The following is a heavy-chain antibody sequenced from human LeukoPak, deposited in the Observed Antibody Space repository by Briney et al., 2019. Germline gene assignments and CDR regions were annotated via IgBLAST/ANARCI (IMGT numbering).Heavy chain of an antibody. J-gene: IGHJ5*02. CDR2: MTPNSGNT. CDR1: GYTFTSYD. V-gene: IGHV1-8*01. CDR3: ARVYSSSSGWFDP. Sequence: ASVKVSCKASGYTFTSYDIYWVRHATGQGLEWMGWMTPNSGNTGYAQKFQGRVTMTRNTSISTAYMELSSLRSEDTAVYYCARVYSSSSGWFDPWGQGTLVTVSS. D-gene: IGHD6-6*01.